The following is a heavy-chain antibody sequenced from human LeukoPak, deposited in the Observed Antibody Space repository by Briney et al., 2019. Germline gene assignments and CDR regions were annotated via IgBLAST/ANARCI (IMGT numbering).Heavy chain of an antibody. CDR1: GGSISSYY. D-gene: IGHD1-7*01. Sequence: PSETLSLTCTVSGGSISSYYWSWIRQPPGKGLEWIGYIYYSGSTNYNPSLKSRVTISVDTSKNQFSLKLSSVTAADTAVYYCARYNWNYDYWGQGTLVTVSS. V-gene: IGHV4-59*01. J-gene: IGHJ4*02. CDR3: ARYNWNYDY. CDR2: IYYSGST.